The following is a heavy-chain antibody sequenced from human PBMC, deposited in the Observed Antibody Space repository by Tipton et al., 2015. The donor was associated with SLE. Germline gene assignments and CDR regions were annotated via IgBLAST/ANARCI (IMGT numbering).Heavy chain of an antibody. CDR3: ARGIMGDHDY. CDR2: VYYSGST. D-gene: IGHD3-16*01. CDR1: GGSISSSSYY. V-gene: IGHV4-39*07. J-gene: IGHJ4*02. Sequence: TLSLTCTVSGGSISSSSYYWGWIRQPPGKGLEWTGSVYYSGSTSYNPSLRSRVTISLDTSKNQFSLKLSSVTAADTAVYYCARGIMGDHDYWGQGTLVTVSS.